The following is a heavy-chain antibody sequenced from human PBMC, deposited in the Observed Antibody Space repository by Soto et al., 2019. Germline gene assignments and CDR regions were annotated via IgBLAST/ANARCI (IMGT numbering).Heavy chain of an antibody. CDR3: TTCTYGSGSYCHWFDP. Sequence: GGSLRLSCAASGFTFSNAWMSWVRQAPGKGLKWVGRIKSKTDGGTTDYAAPVKGRFTISRDDSKNTLYLQMNSLKTEDTAVYYCTTCTYGSGSYCHWFDPWGQGTLVTVSS. D-gene: IGHD3-10*01. CDR1: GFTFSNAW. CDR2: IKSKTDGGTT. J-gene: IGHJ5*02. V-gene: IGHV3-15*01.